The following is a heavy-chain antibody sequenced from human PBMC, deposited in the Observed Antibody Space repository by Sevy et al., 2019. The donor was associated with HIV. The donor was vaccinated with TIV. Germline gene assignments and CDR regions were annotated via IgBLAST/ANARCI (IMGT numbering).Heavy chain of an antibody. CDR2: INHSGST. CDR3: ARGGLVVATNWFDP. D-gene: IGHD3-22*01. V-gene: IGHV4-34*01. CDR1: GGSFSGYY. J-gene: IGHJ5*02. Sequence: SDTLSLTCAVYGGSFSGYYWSWIRQPPGKGLEWIGEINHSGSTNYNPSLKSRVTISVDTSKNQFSLKLSSVTAADTAVYYCARGGLVVATNWFDPWGQGTLVTVSS.